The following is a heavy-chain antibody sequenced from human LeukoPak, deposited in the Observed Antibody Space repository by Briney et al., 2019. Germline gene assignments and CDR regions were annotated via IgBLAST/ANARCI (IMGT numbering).Heavy chain of an antibody. V-gene: IGHV4-34*01. CDR3: ARTLSRWDPFDY. D-gene: IGHD1-26*01. J-gene: IGHJ4*02. Sequence: SETLSLTCAVYGGSFSGYYWSWIRQPPGKGLEWIGEINHSGSTNYNPSLKSRVTISVDTSKNQFSLKLSSVTAADTAVYYCARTLSRWDPFDYWGQGTLVTVSS. CDR2: INHSGST. CDR1: GGSFSGYY.